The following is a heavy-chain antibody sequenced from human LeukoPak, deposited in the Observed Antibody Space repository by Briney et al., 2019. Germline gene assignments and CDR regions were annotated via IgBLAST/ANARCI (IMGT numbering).Heavy chain of an antibody. CDR1: GFTLSSHA. Sequence: GGSLRLSCAASGFTLSSHAMHWVRQAPGKGLEWVAVISYDGSNKYYADSVKGRFTISRDNSKNTLYLQMNSLRAEDTAVYYCARVPRSAGTTAGLDYWGQGTLVTVSS. J-gene: IGHJ4*02. D-gene: IGHD1-1*01. CDR3: ARVPRSAGTTAGLDY. CDR2: ISYDGSNK. V-gene: IGHV3-30-3*01.